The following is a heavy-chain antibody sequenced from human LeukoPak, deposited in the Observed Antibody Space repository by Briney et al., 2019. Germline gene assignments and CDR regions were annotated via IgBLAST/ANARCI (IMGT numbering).Heavy chain of an antibody. V-gene: IGHV1-69*05. Sequence: SVKVSCKASGGTFSSYAISWVRQAPGQGLEWMGRIIPIFGTANYAQKFQGRVTITTDESTSTAYMELSSLRSEDTAVYYCATHPLGLLLDPDAFDIWGQGTMVTVSS. D-gene: IGHD2-15*01. CDR1: GGTFSSYA. J-gene: IGHJ3*02. CDR2: IIPIFGTA. CDR3: ATHPLGLLLDPDAFDI.